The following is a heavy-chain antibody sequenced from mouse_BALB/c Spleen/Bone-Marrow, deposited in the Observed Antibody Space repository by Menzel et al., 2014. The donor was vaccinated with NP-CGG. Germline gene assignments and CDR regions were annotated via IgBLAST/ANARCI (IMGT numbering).Heavy chain of an antibody. CDR2: INPDSSTI. J-gene: IGHJ3*01. D-gene: IGHD2-3*01. V-gene: IGHV4-1*02. CDR1: GFAFSSYW. Sequence: EVNVVESGGGLVHPGGSLKLSCAASGFAFSSYWMGWVRQAPGKGLEWIGEINPDSSTINYTPYLKDKFIISRDNAKNTLYQQMSKVRSEDTALYYCSRLGYYRGFAYWGQGTMVTVSA. CDR3: SRLGYYRGFAY.